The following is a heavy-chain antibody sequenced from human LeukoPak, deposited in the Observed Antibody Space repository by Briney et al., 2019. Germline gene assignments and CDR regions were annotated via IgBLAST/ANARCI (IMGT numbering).Heavy chain of an antibody. Sequence: PGESLKISCKGSGYSFTSYWIGWVRQMPGKGLEWMGIIYPGDSDTRYSTSFQGQVTISADKSISTAYLQWSSLKASDTAMYYCARRKGRPYSSGWYSWFDPWGQGTLVTVSS. CDR3: ARRKGRPYSSGWYSWFDP. J-gene: IGHJ5*02. CDR2: IYPGDSDT. D-gene: IGHD6-19*01. V-gene: IGHV5-51*01. CDR1: GYSFTSYW.